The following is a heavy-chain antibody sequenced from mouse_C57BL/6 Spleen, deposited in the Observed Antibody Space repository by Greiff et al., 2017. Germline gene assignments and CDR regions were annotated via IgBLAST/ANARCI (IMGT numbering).Heavy chain of an antibody. CDR1: GYAFSSSW. CDR2: IYPGDGDT. V-gene: IGHV1-82*01. Sequence: QVQLKESGPELVKPGASVTISCKASGYAFSSSWMNWVKQRPGKGLEWIGRIYPGDGDTNYNGKFKGKATLTADKSSSTAYMQLSSLTSEDSAVYFCARDSSGYPYAMDYWGQGTSVTVSS. J-gene: IGHJ4*01. CDR3: ARDSSGYPYAMDY. D-gene: IGHD3-2*02.